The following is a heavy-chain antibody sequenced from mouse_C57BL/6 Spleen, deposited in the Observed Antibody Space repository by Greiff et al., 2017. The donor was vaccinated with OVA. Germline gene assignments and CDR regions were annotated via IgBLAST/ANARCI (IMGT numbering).Heavy chain of an antibody. CDR2: IRNKANNHAT. J-gene: IGHJ2*01. Sequence: EVQLVESGGGLVQPGGSMKLSCAASGFTFSDAWMDWVRQSPEKGLEWVAEIRNKANNHATYYAESVKGRFTISRDDSKSSVYLQMNSLRAEDTGIYYCTRRDDYDFDYWGQGTTLTVSS. CDR3: TRRDDYDFDY. V-gene: IGHV6-6*01. D-gene: IGHD2-4*01. CDR1: GFTFSDAW.